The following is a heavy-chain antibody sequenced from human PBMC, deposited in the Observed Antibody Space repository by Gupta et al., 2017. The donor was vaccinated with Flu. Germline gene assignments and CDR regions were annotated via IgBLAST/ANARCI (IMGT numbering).Heavy chain of an antibody. CDR3: AKAIAVAGRGGDYFGIDA. V-gene: IGHV3-30*18. CDR2: ISYDGSKK. J-gene: IGHJ6*02. CDR1: QFAFSSYG. D-gene: IGHD6-19*01. Sequence: QVQLVESGGGVVQPGRSLRLSCEASQFAFSSYGMHWVRQAPGKGLEWLTIISYDGSKKYYADSVKGRFIISRDNFNKSLYLEMTSLRVDDTAVYFCAKAIAVAGRGGDYFGIDAWGQGTTVIIS.